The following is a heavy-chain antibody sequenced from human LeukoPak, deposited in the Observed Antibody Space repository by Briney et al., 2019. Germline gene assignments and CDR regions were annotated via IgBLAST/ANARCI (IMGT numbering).Heavy chain of an antibody. CDR2: ISYDGSNK. CDR3: ARGGPPYDFWSGPRFDY. CDR1: GFTFSSYA. Sequence: GGSLRLPCAASGFTFSSYAMHWVRQAPGKGLEWVAVISYDGSNKYYADSVKGRFTISRDNAKNSLYLQVNSLRAEDTAVYYCARGGPPYDFWSGPRFDYWGQGTLVTVSS. D-gene: IGHD3-3*01. V-gene: IGHV3-30-3*01. J-gene: IGHJ4*02.